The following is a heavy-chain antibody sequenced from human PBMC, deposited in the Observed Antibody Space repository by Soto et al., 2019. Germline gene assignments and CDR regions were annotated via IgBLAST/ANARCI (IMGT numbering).Heavy chain of an antibody. V-gene: IGHV1-69*01. CDR2: IIPIFGTA. J-gene: IGHJ2*01. CDR1: GGTFSSYA. Sequence: QVQLVQSGAEVKKPGSSVKVSCKASGGTFSSYAISWVRQAPGQGLEWMGGIIPIFGTANYAQKFQGRVTITADESTSTAYMELSSLRSEDTALYYCARDRELYTSGWYGWWYFDLWGRGTLVTVSS. CDR3: ARDRELYTSGWYGWWYFDL. D-gene: IGHD6-19*01.